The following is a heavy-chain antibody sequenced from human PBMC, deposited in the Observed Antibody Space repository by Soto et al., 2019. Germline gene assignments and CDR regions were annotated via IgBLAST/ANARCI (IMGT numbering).Heavy chain of an antibody. CDR1: GGSISSNNW. V-gene: IGHV4-4*02. CDR2: IYHSGST. Sequence: QVQLQESGPGLVKPSETLSLTCAVSGGSISSNNWWSWVRQTPGKGLEWIGEIYHSGSTNYNPSPKSRVTISLDKSKNQFSLSLTSMTAADTAVYYCARREGDCSGGSCPFYHDWGQGTLVTASS. D-gene: IGHD2-15*01. CDR3: ARREGDCSGGSCPFYHD. J-gene: IGHJ4*02.